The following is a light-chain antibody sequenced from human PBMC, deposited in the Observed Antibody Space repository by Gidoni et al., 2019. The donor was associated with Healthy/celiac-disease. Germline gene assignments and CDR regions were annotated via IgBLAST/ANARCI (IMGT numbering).Light chain of an antibody. J-gene: IGKJ1*01. CDR2: KAS. V-gene: IGKV1-5*03. Sequence: DIQRNQSPSTLSASVGDRVTITCRASQSISSWLAWYQQKPGKAPKCLIYKASTLESGVPSRFSCSGSGTEFTLTISSLQPDDFATYYCQQYNSYRTFGQXTKVEIK. CDR1: QSISSW. CDR3: QQYNSYRT.